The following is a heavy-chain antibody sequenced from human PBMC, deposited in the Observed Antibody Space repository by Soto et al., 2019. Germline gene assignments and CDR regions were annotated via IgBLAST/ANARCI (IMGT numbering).Heavy chain of an antibody. CDR3: AGGGEGVGVVAPLFAY. CDR2: INHSGST. V-gene: IGHV4-34*01. Sequence: SETLSLTCAVYGGSFSGYYWSWIRQPPGKGLEWIGEINHSGSTNYNPSLKSRVTISVDTSKNQFSLKLSSVTAADTAVYYCAGGGEGVGVVAPLFAYGGKEPLAPVSS. J-gene: IGHJ4*02. CDR1: GGSFSGYY. D-gene: IGHD2-15*01.